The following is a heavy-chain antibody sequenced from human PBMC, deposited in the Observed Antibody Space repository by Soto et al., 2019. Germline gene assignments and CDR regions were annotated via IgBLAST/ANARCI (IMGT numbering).Heavy chain of an antibody. V-gene: IGHV4-39*01. CDR2: IYYSGST. J-gene: IGHJ5*02. Sequence: SETLSLTCTVSGGSISSSSYYWGWIRQPPGKGLEWIGSIYYSGSTYYNPSLKSRVTISVDTSKNQFSLKLSSVTAADTAVYYCARHSGYYGSGSYYTRFDPWGQGTLVTVSS. CDR1: GGSISSSSYY. D-gene: IGHD3-10*01. CDR3: ARHSGYYGSGSYYTRFDP.